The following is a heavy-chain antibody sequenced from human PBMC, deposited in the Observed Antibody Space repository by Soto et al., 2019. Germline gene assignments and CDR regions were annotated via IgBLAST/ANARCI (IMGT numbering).Heavy chain of an antibody. D-gene: IGHD2-2*01. Sequence: SVKVSCKASGGTFSSCAISCVRQAPGQGLEWMGGIIPIFGTANYAQKFQGRVTITADKSTSTAYMELSSLRSEDTAVYYCARKDIVVVPAAIGGGYYYYYGMDVWGQGTTVTVSS. J-gene: IGHJ6*02. CDR3: ARKDIVVVPAAIGGGYYYYYGMDV. CDR1: GGTFSSCA. CDR2: IIPIFGTA. V-gene: IGHV1-69*06.